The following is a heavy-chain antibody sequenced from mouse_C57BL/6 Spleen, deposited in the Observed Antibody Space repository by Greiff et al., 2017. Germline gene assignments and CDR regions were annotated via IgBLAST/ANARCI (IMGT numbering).Heavy chain of an antibody. CDR3: ARGGDWVDY. Sequence: VQLQQPGAELVKPGASVKMSCKASGYTFTSYWITWVKPRPGQGLEWIGDIYPGSGSTNYNEKFKSKATLTVDTSSSPAYMQLSSLTSEDSSVYYCARGGDWVDYWGQGTTLTVSS. J-gene: IGHJ2*01. CDR1: GYTFTSYW. D-gene: IGHD4-1*01. V-gene: IGHV1-55*01. CDR2: IYPGSGST.